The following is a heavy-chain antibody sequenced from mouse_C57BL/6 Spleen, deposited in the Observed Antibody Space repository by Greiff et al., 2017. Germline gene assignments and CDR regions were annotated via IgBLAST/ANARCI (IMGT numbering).Heavy chain of an antibody. J-gene: IGHJ2*01. V-gene: IGHV14-2*01. D-gene: IGHD1-1*01. CDR1: GFNIKDYY. Sequence: VHVKQSGAELVKPGASVKLSCTASGFNIKDYYMHWVKQRTEQGLEWIGRIDPEDGETKYAPKFQGKATITADTSSNTAYLQLSSLTSEDTAVYYCARWVDYGSSPFDYWGQGTTLTVSS. CDR2: IDPEDGET. CDR3: ARWVDYGSSPFDY.